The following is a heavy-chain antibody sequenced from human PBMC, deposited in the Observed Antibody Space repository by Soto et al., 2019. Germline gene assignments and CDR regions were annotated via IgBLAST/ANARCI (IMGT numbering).Heavy chain of an antibody. CDR1: GFTFSSYW. Sequence: EVQLVESGGGLVQPGGSLRLSCAASGFTFSSYWMSWVRQAPGKGLEWVANIKQDGSEKYYVDSVKGRFTISRDNAKNSLYLQMNSLRAEDTAVYYCARELSWGAEAGIHWFDPWGQGTLVTVSS. D-gene: IGHD6-13*01. CDR3: ARELSWGAEAGIHWFDP. J-gene: IGHJ5*02. CDR2: IKQDGSEK. V-gene: IGHV3-7*05.